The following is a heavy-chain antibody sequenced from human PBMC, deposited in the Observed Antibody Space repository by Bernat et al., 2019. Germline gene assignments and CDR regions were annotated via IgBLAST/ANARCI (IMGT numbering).Heavy chain of an antibody. J-gene: IGHJ6*02. V-gene: IGHV3-23*04. CDR3: ARTIRFLEWLPQVDV. Sequence: EVQLVESGGGLVQPGGSLRLSCAASGFTFSSYWMSWVRQAPGKGLEWVSAISGSGGSTYYADSVKGRFTISRDNSKNTLYLQMNSLRAEDTAVYYCARTIRFLEWLPQVDVWGQGTTVTVSS. CDR2: ISGSGGST. CDR1: GFTFSSYW. D-gene: IGHD3-3*01.